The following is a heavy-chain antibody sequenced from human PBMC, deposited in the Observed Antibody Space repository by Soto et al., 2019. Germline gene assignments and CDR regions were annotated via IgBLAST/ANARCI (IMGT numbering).Heavy chain of an antibody. J-gene: IGHJ4*02. Sequence: SETLSLTCTVSGGSXSSGGYYWSWIRQHPGKGLEWIGYIYYSGSTYYNPSLKSRVTISVDTSKNQFSLKLSSVTAADTAVYYCGACSGGSCYSFDYWGQGTLVTVSS. CDR1: GGSXSSGGYY. V-gene: IGHV4-31*03. D-gene: IGHD2-15*01. CDR2: IYYSGST. CDR3: GACSGGSCYSFDY.